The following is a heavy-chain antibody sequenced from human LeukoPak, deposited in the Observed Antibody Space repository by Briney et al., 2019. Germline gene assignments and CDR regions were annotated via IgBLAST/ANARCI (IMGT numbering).Heavy chain of an antibody. J-gene: IGHJ4*02. V-gene: IGHV3-48*02. CDR3: ARAHGGSGYYLPLDY. D-gene: IGHD3-22*01. Sequence: PGGSLRLSCAASGFTFSSYSMNWVRQAPGKGLDWVSYISSSSNTIYYADSVKGRFTISRDTAKNSLYLQMNSLRDEDTAVYYCARAHGGSGYYLPLDYWGQGTLVTVSS. CDR2: ISSSSNTI. CDR1: GFTFSSYS.